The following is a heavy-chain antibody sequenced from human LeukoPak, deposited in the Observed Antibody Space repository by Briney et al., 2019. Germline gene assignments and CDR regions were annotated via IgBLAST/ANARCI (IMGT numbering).Heavy chain of an antibody. V-gene: IGHV3-21*01. CDR2: ISSSSSYI. Sequence: GGSLRLSCAASGFTFSSYSMNWVRQAPGKGLEWVSSISSSSSYIYYADSVKGRFTISRDNAKNSLYLQMNSLRAEDTAVYYCARAPRYYDFWSGYLEYNWFDPWGQGTLVTVSS. CDR3: ARAPRYYDFWSGYLEYNWFDP. J-gene: IGHJ5*02. D-gene: IGHD3-3*01. CDR1: GFTFSSYS.